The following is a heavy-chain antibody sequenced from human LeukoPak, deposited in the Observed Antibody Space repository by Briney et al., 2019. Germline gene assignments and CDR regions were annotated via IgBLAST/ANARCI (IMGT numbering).Heavy chain of an antibody. Sequence: GASVKVSCKASGYTFTSYDINWVRQATGQGLEWMGWMNSNSGNTGYAQKFQGRVTITRNTSISTAYMELSSLRSDDTAVYYCARDSLQQLVRLHGMDVWGQGTTVTVSS. V-gene: IGHV1-8*03. CDR1: GYTFTSYD. CDR3: ARDSLQQLVRLHGMDV. D-gene: IGHD6-13*01. J-gene: IGHJ6*02. CDR2: MNSNSGNT.